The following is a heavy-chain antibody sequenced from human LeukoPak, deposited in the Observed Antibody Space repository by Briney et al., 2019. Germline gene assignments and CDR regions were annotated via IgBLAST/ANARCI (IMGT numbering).Heavy chain of an antibody. J-gene: IGHJ4*02. CDR1: GFTFGDYA. CDR3: TRGLTTIFGVVIYFDY. CDR2: IRSKAYGGTT. D-gene: IGHD3-3*01. V-gene: IGHV3-49*04. Sequence: SGGSLRLSCTASGFTFGDYAMSWVRQAPGKGLEWVGFIRSKAYGGTTEYAASVKGRFTISRDDSKSIAYLQMNSLKTEDTAVYYCTRGLTTIFGVVIYFDYWGQGTLVTVSS.